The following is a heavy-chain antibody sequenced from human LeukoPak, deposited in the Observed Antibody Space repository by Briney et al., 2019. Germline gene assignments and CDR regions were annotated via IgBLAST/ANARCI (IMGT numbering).Heavy chain of an antibody. Sequence: GGALRLSCAASGFLVSSNYMSWVRKAPGKGLEWVSIIYSDGSTYYADSVKGRFTISRDNSNNTLYLQMNSLRAEDTAVYYCARDSAYDSCGYRFWGQGTLVTVSA. J-gene: IGHJ4*02. CDR3: ARDSAYDSCGYRF. D-gene: IGHD3-22*01. V-gene: IGHV3-53*01. CDR1: GFLVSSNY. CDR2: IYSDGST.